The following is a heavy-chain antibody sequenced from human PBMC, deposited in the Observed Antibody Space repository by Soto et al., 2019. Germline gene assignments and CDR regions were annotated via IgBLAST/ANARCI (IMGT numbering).Heavy chain of an antibody. V-gene: IGHV4-39*01. D-gene: IGHD5-12*01. CDR1: GGSISSSSYY. CDR3: ARLDIVATFWVGP. J-gene: IGHJ5*02. Sequence: SETLSLTCTVSGGSISSSSYYWGWIRRPPGKGLEWIGSIYYSGSTYYNPSLKSRVTISVDTSKNQFSLKLSSVTAADTAVYYCARLDIVATFWVGPWGQGTLVTVS. CDR2: IYYSGST.